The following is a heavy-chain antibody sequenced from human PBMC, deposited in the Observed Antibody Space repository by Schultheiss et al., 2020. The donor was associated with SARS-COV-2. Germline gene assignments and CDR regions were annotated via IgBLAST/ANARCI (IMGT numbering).Heavy chain of an antibody. Sequence: GGSLRLSCAASGFTFSSYSMNWVRQAPGKGLEWVGRTRNKANSYTTEYAASVKGRFTISRDDSKNTLYLQMNSLKTEDTALYYCTTISGSGDYFDYWGQGTLVTVSS. CDR2: TRNKANSYTT. D-gene: IGHD1-26*01. J-gene: IGHJ4*02. V-gene: IGHV3-72*01. CDR3: TTISGSGDYFDY. CDR1: GFTFSSYS.